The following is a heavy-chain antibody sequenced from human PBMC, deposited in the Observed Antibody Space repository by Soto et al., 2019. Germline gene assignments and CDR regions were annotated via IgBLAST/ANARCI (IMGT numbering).Heavy chain of an antibody. Sequence: KASETLSLTCAVYGGSFSCYYWSWIRQPPGKGLEWIGEINHSGSTNYNPSLKSRVTISVDTSKNQFSLKLSSVTAADTAVYYCAREGYYWGQGTLVTVSS. V-gene: IGHV4-34*01. CDR2: INHSGST. CDR3: AREGYY. CDR1: GGSFSCYY. J-gene: IGHJ4*02.